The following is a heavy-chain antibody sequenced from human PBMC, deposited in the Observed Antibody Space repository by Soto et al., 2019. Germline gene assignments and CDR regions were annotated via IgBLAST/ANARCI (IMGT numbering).Heavy chain of an antibody. CDR3: ARAADTAMVYNWFDP. CDR1: GGTFSSYA. Sequence: ASVKVSCKASGGTFSSYAISWVRQAPGQGLEWMGGIIPIFGTANYAQKFQGRVTITADKSTSTAYMELSSLRSEDTAVYYCARAADTAMVYNWFDPWGQGTLVTVSS. V-gene: IGHV1-69*06. J-gene: IGHJ5*02. CDR2: IIPIFGTA. D-gene: IGHD5-18*01.